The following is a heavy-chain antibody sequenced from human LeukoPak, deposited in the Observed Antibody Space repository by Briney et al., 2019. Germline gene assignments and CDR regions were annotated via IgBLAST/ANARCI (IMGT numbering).Heavy chain of an antibody. D-gene: IGHD2-2*01. CDR1: GGTFSSYA. Sequence: SVKVSCKASGGTFSSYAISWVRQAPGQGLEWMGGIIPIFGTANYAQKFQGRVTITADKSTSTAYMGLSSLRSEDTAVYYCARDRGSQIISSTSWSLGYWGQGTLVTVSS. CDR3: ARDRGSQIISSTSWSLGY. V-gene: IGHV1-69*06. CDR2: IIPIFGTA. J-gene: IGHJ4*02.